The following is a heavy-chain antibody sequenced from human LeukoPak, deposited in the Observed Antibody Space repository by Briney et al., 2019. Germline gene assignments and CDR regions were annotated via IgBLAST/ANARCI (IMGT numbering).Heavy chain of an antibody. CDR2: FDPENGET. CDR1: GYTLTELS. CDR3: TRSAVVLPYYFDY. J-gene: IGHJ4*02. V-gene: IGHV1-24*01. D-gene: IGHD3-22*01. Sequence: ASVKVSCKVSGYTLTELSMHWVRQASGKGLEWMGSFDPENGETLYAQEFQGRVTLTEDTSADTAYMELISLRSEDTAVYYCTRSAVVLPYYFDYWGQGTLVTVSS.